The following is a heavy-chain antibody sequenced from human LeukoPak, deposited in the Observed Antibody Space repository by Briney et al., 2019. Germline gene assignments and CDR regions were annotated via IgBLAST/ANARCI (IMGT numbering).Heavy chain of an antibody. J-gene: IGHJ4*02. D-gene: IGHD3-3*01. CDR2: IIPIFGTA. V-gene: IGHV1-69*05. CDR3: ARSAVTIFGVVSLFDY. CDR1: GGTFSSYA. Sequence: GASVKVSCKASGGTFSSYAISWVRQAPGQGLEWMGGIIPIFGTANYAQKFQGRVTITTDESTSTAYMELSSLRSEDTAVYYCARSAVTIFGVVSLFDYWGQGTLVTVSS.